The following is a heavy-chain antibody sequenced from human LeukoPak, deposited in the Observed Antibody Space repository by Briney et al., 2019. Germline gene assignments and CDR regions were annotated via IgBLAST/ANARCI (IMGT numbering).Heavy chain of an antibody. D-gene: IGHD1-26*01. V-gene: IGHV3-9*01. CDR3: AKETKVGENLYYFDC. Sequence: PGRSLRLSCVASGFKFNDYAMHWVRQAPGKGLEWVSGLSWHSGSIGYADSVKGRFIISRDNAKNSLYLEMNSLRPEDSALYYCAKETKVGENLYYFDCWGRGTLVTVSS. J-gene: IGHJ4*02. CDR2: LSWHSGSI. CDR1: GFKFNDYA.